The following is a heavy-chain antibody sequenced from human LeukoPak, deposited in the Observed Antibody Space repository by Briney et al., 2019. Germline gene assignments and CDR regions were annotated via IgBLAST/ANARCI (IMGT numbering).Heavy chain of an antibody. V-gene: IGHV3-30-3*01. D-gene: IGHD3-10*01. CDR3: VKMGRGVIPMPD. CDR2: ISYDGSNK. CDR1: GFTFSSYA. Sequence: GGSLRLSCAASGFTFSSYAMHWVRQAPGKGLEWVAVISYDGSNKYYADSVKGRFTISRDNSKNILYMEMKSLRAEDTAVYYCVKMGRGVIPMPDWGEGTLVTVSS. J-gene: IGHJ4*02.